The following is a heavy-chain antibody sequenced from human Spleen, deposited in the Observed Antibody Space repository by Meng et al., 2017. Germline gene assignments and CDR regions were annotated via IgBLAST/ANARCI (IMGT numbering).Heavy chain of an antibody. D-gene: IGHD3-3*01. CDR3: TRAYDTWSGYPSSWFDP. V-gene: IGHV3-49*04. Sequence: GESLKISCAASGFTFGSYEMNWVRQAPGKGLEWVSFIKSNTYGGTTEYAASVKDRFTISRDDSKGVAYLQMNSLKTEDTAVYYCTRAYDTWSGYPSSWFDPWDQGTLVTVS. CDR2: IKSNTYGGTT. J-gene: IGHJ5*02. CDR1: GFTFGSYE.